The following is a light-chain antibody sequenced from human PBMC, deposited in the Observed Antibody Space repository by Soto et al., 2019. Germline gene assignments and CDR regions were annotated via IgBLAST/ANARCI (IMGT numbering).Light chain of an antibody. CDR1: SSDVGTYNY. V-gene: IGLV2-11*01. J-gene: IGLJ1*01. CDR2: DVS. CDR3: CSYAGSNTFV. Sequence: QSVLTQPRSVSGSPGQSVTISCTGTSSDVGTYNYVSWYQQHPGKAPKLMIYDVSKRPSGVPDRFSGSKSGNAASLTLSGLQAEDEADYYCCSYAGSNTFVFGSGTKLTVL.